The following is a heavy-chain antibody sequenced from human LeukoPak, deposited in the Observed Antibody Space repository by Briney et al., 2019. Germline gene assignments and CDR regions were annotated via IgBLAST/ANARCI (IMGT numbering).Heavy chain of an antibody. J-gene: IGHJ3*02. Sequence: GGSLRLSCAASGFTVSSNYMSWVRQAPGKGLEWVSVICSGGSTYYADSVKGRFTISRDNSKNTLYLQMNSLRAEDTAVYYCARDSPTRYYGSGSYYNDPKPLDAFDIWGQGTMVTVSS. CDR1: GFTVSSNY. V-gene: IGHV3-66*01. CDR2: ICSGGST. D-gene: IGHD3-10*01. CDR3: ARDSPTRYYGSGSYYNDPKPLDAFDI.